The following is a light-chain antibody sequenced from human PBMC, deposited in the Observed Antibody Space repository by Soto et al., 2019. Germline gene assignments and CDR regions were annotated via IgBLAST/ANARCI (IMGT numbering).Light chain of an antibody. CDR2: NDG. CDR1: DIGSKS. CDR3: QLWDSSRDHPGL. V-gene: IGLV3-21*04. Sequence: SYVLTQPPSVSMAPGQTATITCGGSDIGSKSVHWYQQRPGQAPVLVIYNDGDRPSGIPERFSGSNSGNAATLTISRVEAGDEADYYCQLWDSSRDHPGLFGTGTKLTVL. J-gene: IGLJ1*01.